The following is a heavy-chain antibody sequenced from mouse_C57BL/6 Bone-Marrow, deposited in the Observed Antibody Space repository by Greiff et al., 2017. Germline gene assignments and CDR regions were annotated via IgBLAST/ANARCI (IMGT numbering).Heavy chain of an antibody. Sequence: VQLQQPGAELVKSGASVKLSCKASGYTFTSYWMHWVKQRPGQGLEWIGMIHPNSGSTNYNEKFKSKATLTVDKSSSTAYMQLSSLTSEDSAVYYCARSPSTLYYGSRNWYFDVWGTGTTVTVSS. CDR3: ARSPSTLYYGSRNWYFDV. D-gene: IGHD1-1*01. V-gene: IGHV1-64*01. J-gene: IGHJ1*03. CDR1: GYTFTSYW. CDR2: IHPNSGST.